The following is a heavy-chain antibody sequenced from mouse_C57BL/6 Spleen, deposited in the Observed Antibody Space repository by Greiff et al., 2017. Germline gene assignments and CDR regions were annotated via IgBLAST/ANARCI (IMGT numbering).Heavy chain of an antibody. CDR1: GFNIKNTY. CDR2: IDPANGNT. D-gene: IGHD1-1*01. J-gene: IGHJ4*01. V-gene: IGHV14-3*01. Sequence: VQLKQSVAELVRPGASVKLSCTASGFNIKNTYMHWVKQRPEQGLEWIGRIDPANGNTKYAPKFQGKATITADTASNTAYLQLSSLTSEDTAIYYCARDGTTGVALYYYAMDYWGQGTSVTVSS. CDR3: ARDGTTGVALYYYAMDY.